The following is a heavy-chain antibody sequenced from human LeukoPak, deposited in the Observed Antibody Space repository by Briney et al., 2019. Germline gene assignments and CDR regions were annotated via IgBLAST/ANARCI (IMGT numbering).Heavy chain of an antibody. CDR1: GGSISSGSYY. D-gene: IGHD6-13*01. V-gene: IGHV4-61*02. CDR3: ARDSAAWDFDY. CDR2: IYTSGST. Sequence: TLSLTCTVSGGSISSGSYYWSWIRQPAGKGLEWIGRIYTSGSTNYNPSLKSRVTMSVDTSKNQFSLKLSSVTAADTAVYYCARDSAAWDFDYWGQGTLVTVSS. J-gene: IGHJ4*02.